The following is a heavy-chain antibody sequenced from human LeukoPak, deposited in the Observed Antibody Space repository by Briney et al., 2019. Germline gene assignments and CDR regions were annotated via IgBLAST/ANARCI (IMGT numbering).Heavy chain of an antibody. D-gene: IGHD4-23*01. Sequence: GASVKVSCKASGGTFSSYAISWVRQAPGQGLEWMGGIIPIFGTANYAQKFQGRVTITADESTSTAYMELSSLRSEDTAVYYCASLDYGGPEPLDYWGQGTLVTVSS. CDR2: IIPIFGTA. CDR3: ASLDYGGPEPLDY. J-gene: IGHJ4*02. CDR1: GGTFSSYA. V-gene: IGHV1-69*13.